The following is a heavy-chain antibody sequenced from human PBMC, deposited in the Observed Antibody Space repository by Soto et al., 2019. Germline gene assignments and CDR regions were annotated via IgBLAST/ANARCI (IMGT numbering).Heavy chain of an antibody. CDR2: IFYNGIT. CDR1: GGSISSISHS. D-gene: IGHD1-1*01. CDR3: ARLVTGNQYYFDF. V-gene: IGHV4-39*02. Sequence: PSEPLSLTCTVSGGSISSISHSWGWIRQSPGQGLEWIGNIFYNGITYYNPSLKSRVTISADTSKNHFSLKLRSVTVADTAVYSCARLVTGNQYYFDFWGQGSLVTVSS. J-gene: IGHJ4*02.